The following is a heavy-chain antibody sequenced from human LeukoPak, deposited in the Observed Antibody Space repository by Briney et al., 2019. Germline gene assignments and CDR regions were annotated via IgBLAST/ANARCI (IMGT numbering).Heavy chain of an antibody. CDR3: AKGLGIAAAMDV. V-gene: IGHV3-23*01. J-gene: IGHJ6*02. CDR1: GFTFSSYW. Sequence: GGSLRLSCAASGFTFSSYWMSWVRQAPGKGLEWVSAISGSGGSTYFADSVRGRFTISRDNSKNTLYLQMNSLRAEDTAVYYCAKGLGIAAAMDVWGQGTTVTVSS. CDR2: ISGSGGST. D-gene: IGHD6-25*01.